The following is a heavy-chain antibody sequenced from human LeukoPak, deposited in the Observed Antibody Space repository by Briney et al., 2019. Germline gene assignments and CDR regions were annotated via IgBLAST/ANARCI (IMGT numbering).Heavy chain of an antibody. D-gene: IGHD5-18*01. Sequence: ASVKVSCKASGYTFTGYYMHWVRQAPGQGLEWMGWINPNSGGTNYAQKFQGRVTMTRDTSISTAYMGLSRLRSDDTAVYYCARDFRIQLWFKDYYYYMDVWGKGTTVTVSS. V-gene: IGHV1-2*02. J-gene: IGHJ6*03. CDR2: INPNSGGT. CDR1: GYTFTGYY. CDR3: ARDFRIQLWFKDYYYYMDV.